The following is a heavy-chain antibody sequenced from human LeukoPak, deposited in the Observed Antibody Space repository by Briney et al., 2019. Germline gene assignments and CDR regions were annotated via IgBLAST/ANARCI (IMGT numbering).Heavy chain of an antibody. D-gene: IGHD6-6*01. Sequence: ASVKVSCKASGYTFTSYDINWVRPATGQGLEWMGWMNPNSGNTGYAQKFQGRVTMTRNTSISTAYMELSSLRSEDTAVYYCASPDLAARQIGVDPWGQGTLVTVSS. CDR1: GYTFTSYD. J-gene: IGHJ5*02. CDR3: ASPDLAARQIGVDP. CDR2: MNPNSGNT. V-gene: IGHV1-8*01.